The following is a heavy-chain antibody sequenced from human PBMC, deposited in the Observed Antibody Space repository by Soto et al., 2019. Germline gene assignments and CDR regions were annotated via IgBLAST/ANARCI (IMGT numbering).Heavy chain of an antibody. CDR3: ARGELLATINYYFDY. Sequence: PGGSLRLFCAASGFTFSSYSMNWVRQAPGKGLEWVSYISTSSSSIYYGDSVKGRFTISRDNAKNSLYLQMNSLRAEDTAVYYCARGELLATINYYFDYWGQGALVTVSS. D-gene: IGHD1-26*01. J-gene: IGHJ4*02. CDR1: GFTFSSYS. V-gene: IGHV3-48*01. CDR2: ISTSSSSI.